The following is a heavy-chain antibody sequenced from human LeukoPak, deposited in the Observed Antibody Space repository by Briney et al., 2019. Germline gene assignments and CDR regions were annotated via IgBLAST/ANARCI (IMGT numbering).Heavy chain of an antibody. CDR3: ARDYWPVDIVATIGY. Sequence: NAGGSLRLSCAASGFTFSSYSMNWVRQAPGKGLEWVSSISSSSSYIYYADSVKGRFTISRDNAKNSLYLQMNSLRAEDTAVYYCARDYWPVDIVATIGYWGQGTLVTVSS. CDR2: ISSSSSYI. V-gene: IGHV3-21*01. CDR1: GFTFSSYS. D-gene: IGHD5-12*01. J-gene: IGHJ4*02.